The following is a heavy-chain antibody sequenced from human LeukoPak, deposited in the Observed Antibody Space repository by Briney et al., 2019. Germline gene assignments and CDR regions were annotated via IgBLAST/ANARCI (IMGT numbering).Heavy chain of an antibody. Sequence: PSETLSLTCTVSGGSISSSSYYWGWIRQPPGKGLEWIGYISYSGSTKYNPSLGSRLTISADTSKNQFSLRLNSVTAADTAVYYCARTVSSGTLDYWGQGTLVTVSS. V-gene: IGHV4-61*05. D-gene: IGHD1-26*01. CDR1: GGSISSSSYY. CDR3: ARTVSSGTLDY. CDR2: ISYSGST. J-gene: IGHJ4*02.